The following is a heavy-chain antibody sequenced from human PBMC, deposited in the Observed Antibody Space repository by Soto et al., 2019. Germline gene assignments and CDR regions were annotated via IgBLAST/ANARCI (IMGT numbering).Heavy chain of an antibody. J-gene: IGHJ5*02. V-gene: IGHV4-34*01. CDR1: GGSFSGYY. CDR3: ARGRRSSSWYPDNWFDP. D-gene: IGHD6-13*01. CDR2: INHSGST. Sequence: SETLSLTCAVYGGSFSGYYWSWIRQPPGKGLEWIGEINHSGSTNYNPSLKSRVTISVDTSKNQFSLKLSSVTAADTAVYYCARGRRSSSWYPDNWFDPWGQGTLVTVSS.